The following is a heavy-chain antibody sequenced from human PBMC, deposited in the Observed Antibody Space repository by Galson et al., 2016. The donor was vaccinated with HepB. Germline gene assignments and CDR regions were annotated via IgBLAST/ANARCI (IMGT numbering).Heavy chain of an antibody. CDR1: GFPFSPYA. V-gene: IGHV3-23*01. Sequence: SLRLSCAASGFPFSPYAMSWVRQPPGKGLEWVSSLSGSGDVTHHADPVKGRFTISRDNSKNTLHLQMNSLRAEDTALYYCAKSGVWGTHRSPDYWGQGTLVTVSS. D-gene: IGHD3-16*02. CDR2: LSGSGDVT. J-gene: IGHJ4*02. CDR3: AKSGVWGTHRSPDY.